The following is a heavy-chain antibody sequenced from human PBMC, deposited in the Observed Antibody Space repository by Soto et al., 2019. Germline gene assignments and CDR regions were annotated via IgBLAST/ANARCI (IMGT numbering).Heavy chain of an antibody. CDR2: IYHSGST. CDR1: GGSISSSNW. V-gene: IGHV4-4*02. D-gene: IGHD2-2*02. J-gene: IGHJ5*02. CDR3: ARGCDIPRDKSDNWFDP. Sequence: QVQLQESGPGLVKPSGTLSLTCAVSGGSISSSNWWSWVRQPPGKGLEWIGEIYHSGSTNYNPSLKSRGTISVDKSKNQFSLKLSSVTAADTAVYYCARGCDIPRDKSDNWFDPWGQGTLVTVSS.